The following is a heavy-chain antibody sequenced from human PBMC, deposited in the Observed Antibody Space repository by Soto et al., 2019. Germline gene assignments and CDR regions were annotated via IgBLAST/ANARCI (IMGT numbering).Heavy chain of an antibody. D-gene: IGHD1-26*01. V-gene: IGHV3-48*01. J-gene: IGHJ2*01. CDR3: ARDRGSIFRRYFDL. CDR1: GFTFSSYS. CDR2: ISSSSSTI. Sequence: GGSLRLSCAASGFTFSSYSMNWVRQAPGKGLEWVSYISSSSSTIYYADSVKGRFTISRDNAKNSLYLQMNSLRAEDTAVYYCARDRGSIFRRYFDLWGRGTLVTVSS.